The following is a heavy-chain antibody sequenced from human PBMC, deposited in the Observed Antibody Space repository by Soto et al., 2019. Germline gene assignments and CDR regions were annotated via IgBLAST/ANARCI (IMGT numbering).Heavy chain of an antibody. Sequence: SETLSLTCAVSGGSISSGGYSWSWIRQPPGKGLEWIGYIYHSGSTYYNPSLKSRVTISVDRSKNQFSLKLSSVTAADTALYYCARALGYCTNGVCLNWFDPWGQGTLVTVSS. CDR2: IYHSGST. V-gene: IGHV4-30-2*01. CDR1: GGSISSGGYS. CDR3: ARALGYCTNGVCLNWFDP. J-gene: IGHJ5*02. D-gene: IGHD2-8*01.